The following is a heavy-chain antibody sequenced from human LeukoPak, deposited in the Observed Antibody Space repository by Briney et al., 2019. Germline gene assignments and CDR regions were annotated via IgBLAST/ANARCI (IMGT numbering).Heavy chain of an antibody. CDR3: ARHSGAGTLYYYGMDV. CDR1: GGSNSSYY. V-gene: IGHV4-59*08. Sequence: SETLSLTCTVSGGSNSSYYWSWIRQPAGKGLEWIGYIYYSGSTNYNPSLKSRVTISVDTSKNQFSLKLSSVTAADTAVYYCARHSGAGTLYYYGMDVWGQGTTVTVSS. D-gene: IGHD6-19*01. CDR2: IYYSGST. J-gene: IGHJ6*02.